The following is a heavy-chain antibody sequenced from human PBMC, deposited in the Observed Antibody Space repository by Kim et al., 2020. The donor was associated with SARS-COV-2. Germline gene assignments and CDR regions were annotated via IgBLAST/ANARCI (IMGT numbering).Heavy chain of an antibody. CDR2: INTGNGNT. CDR3: VKDLTVAGPFSYFHH. V-gene: IGHV1-3*04. J-gene: IGHJ1*01. D-gene: IGHD6-19*01. CDR1: GYTFISYA. Sequence: ASVKVSCKTSGYTFISYAIHWVRQAPGQRLEWMGWINTGNGNTKFSQKFQGRVTFTRDTSASTAYMEMSSLRSEDTAIYYCVKDLTVAGPFSYFHHWGQG.